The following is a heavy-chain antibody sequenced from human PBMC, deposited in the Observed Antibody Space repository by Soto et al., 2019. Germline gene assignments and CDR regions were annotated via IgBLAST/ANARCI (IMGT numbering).Heavy chain of an antibody. Sequence: SETLSLTCTVCGGSISSGDYYWSWIRQPPGKGLDWIGYIYYRGSTYYNPSLKSRVTISVDTSKNQFSLKLSSVTAADTAVYYCARVVRITGNRMDVWGQGTTVTVS. D-gene: IGHD1-20*01. J-gene: IGHJ6*02. V-gene: IGHV4-30-4*01. CDR3: ARVVRITGNRMDV. CDR1: GGSISSGDYY. CDR2: IYYRGST.